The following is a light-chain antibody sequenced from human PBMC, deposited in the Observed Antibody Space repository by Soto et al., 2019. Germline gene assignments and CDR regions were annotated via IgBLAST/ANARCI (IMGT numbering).Light chain of an antibody. CDR1: QSISNY. CDR2: AAS. V-gene: IGKV1-39*01. J-gene: IGKJ2*01. Sequence: DIQMTQSPSSLSASVGDRVTITCRASQSISNYLNWYQHKPGKAPNLLIYAASTLQSGVPSRFSGRRSGTDFTLTITQLQPEDCASYYCQQSYSSPPTFCQGTKREIK. CDR3: QQSYSSPPT.